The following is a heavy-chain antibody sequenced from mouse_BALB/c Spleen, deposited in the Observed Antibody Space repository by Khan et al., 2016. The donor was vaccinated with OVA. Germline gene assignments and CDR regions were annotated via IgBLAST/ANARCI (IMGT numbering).Heavy chain of an antibody. CDR1: GYTFTSYW. CDR2: IYPGDGNT. Sequence: VQLQESGTELARPGASVKLSCKASGYTFTSYWMQWVKERPGQGLEWIGAIYPGDGNTRYTQKFKGKATLTADKSSSTAYMQLSSLASEDSAVYYCARGGITTGDFDYWGQGTTLTVSS. J-gene: IGHJ2*01. D-gene: IGHD1-1*01. V-gene: IGHV1-87*01. CDR3: ARGGITTGDFDY.